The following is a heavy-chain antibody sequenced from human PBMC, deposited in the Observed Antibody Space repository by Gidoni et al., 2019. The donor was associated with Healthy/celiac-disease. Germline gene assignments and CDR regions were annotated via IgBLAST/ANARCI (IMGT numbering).Heavy chain of an antibody. V-gene: IGHV3-23*01. D-gene: IGHD5-18*01. CDR2: ISGSGGST. J-gene: IGHJ4*02. Sequence: AASGFSFSSYAMSWVRQAPGKGLEWVSAISGSGGSTYCADYVKGRFTISRDNSKNTLYLQMNSLRAEDTAVYYCAKGGRIQLWSTQTGYYFDYWGQGTLVTVSS. CDR3: AKGGRIQLWSTQTGYYFDY. CDR1: GFSFSSYA.